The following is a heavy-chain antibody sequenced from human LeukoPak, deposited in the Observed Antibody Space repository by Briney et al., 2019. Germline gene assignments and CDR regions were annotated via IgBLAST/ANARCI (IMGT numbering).Heavy chain of an antibody. Sequence: GGSLRLSCAASGFTFSSYWMHWVRQAPGKGLVWVSRINTDGGSTNYADSVKGRFTISRDNAKNTLYLQMNSLRAEDTAVYYCARARGTGGFDPWGQGTLVTVSS. CDR1: GFTFSSYW. CDR3: ARARGTGGFDP. D-gene: IGHD1-1*01. V-gene: IGHV3-74*01. J-gene: IGHJ5*02. CDR2: INTDGGST.